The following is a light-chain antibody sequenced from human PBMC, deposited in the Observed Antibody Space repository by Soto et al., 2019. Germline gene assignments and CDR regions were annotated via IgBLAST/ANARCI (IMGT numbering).Light chain of an antibody. CDR2: DVS. CDR3: SSYATSNPLIL. CDR1: NSDIGGYDS. J-gene: IGLJ3*02. Sequence: QSVLTQPASVSGSPGQTIIISCTGSNSDIGGYDSVSWYQQHPGRAPKLILFDVSHRPSKVPVRFSGSKSGNTPSLTISGLQTEDEADYYCSSYATSNPLILFGGRTKVTVL. V-gene: IGLV2-14*03.